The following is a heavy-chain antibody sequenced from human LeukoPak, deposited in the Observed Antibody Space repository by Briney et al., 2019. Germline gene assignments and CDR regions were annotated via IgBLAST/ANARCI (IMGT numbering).Heavy chain of an antibody. D-gene: IGHD2-15*01. Sequence: PGGSLRLSCAASGFTFSSYXXXXXXXXXXXXXXXXSYISSSGSTIYYADSVKGRFTXSRDNAKNSLYLQINSLRAEDTAVYYCARDRPPYCSGGSCYSGPSDYWGQGTLVTVSS. CDR2: ISSSGSTI. CDR3: ARDRPPYCSGGSCYSGPSDY. V-gene: IGHV3-48*03. CDR1: GFTFSSYX. J-gene: IGHJ4*02.